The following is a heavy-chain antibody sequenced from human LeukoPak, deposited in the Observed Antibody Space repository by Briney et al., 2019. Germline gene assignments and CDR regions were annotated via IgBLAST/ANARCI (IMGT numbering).Heavy chain of an antibody. CDR3: ARKGMGSPLDF. V-gene: IGHV1-18*04. Sequence: GASVKVSCKTSGFTFTSYGISWMRQAPGQGLEWMAWISANNGDTHYAQRLQGRVTLTTDTSTGTAYMEVRSLRSDDTAVCYCARKGMGSPLDFWGQGTLVTVSS. CDR1: GFTFTSYG. CDR2: ISANNGDT. D-gene: IGHD3-10*01. J-gene: IGHJ4*02.